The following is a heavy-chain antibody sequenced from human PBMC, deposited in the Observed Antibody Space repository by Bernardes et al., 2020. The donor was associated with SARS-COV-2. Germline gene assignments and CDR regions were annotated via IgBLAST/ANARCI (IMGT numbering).Heavy chain of an antibody. CDR3: AHRPSTLYSSTWWYSWFDP. Sequence: GPTLVKPTQTLTLTCTFSAFSLIPSGVAVGWIRPPPGNALEWLSFIYWDDDKRYNPSLKSRLTITKDTSKNQVVLTMTNMDPVDTATYYCAHRPSTLYSSTWWYSWFDPGGQGTLVTVSS. CDR1: AFSLIPSGVA. D-gene: IGHD6-13*01. J-gene: IGHJ5*02. V-gene: IGHV2-5*02. CDR2: IYWDDDK.